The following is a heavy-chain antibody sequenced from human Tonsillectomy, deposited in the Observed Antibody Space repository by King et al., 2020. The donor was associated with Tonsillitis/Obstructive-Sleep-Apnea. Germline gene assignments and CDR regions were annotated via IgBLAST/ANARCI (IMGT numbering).Heavy chain of an antibody. V-gene: IGHV1-3*01. Sequence: HGQLVQSGAEVKKPGASVKVSCKASGYTFTSYAIHWVRQAPGQRLEWMGWINADNGNTEYSQTFQGRVTFTRDTAASTAYMELSSLRSEDTAVYYCARRGVVAATPGKYWGQGSLVTVSS. CDR3: ARRGVVAATPGKY. J-gene: IGHJ4*02. D-gene: IGHD2-15*01. CDR2: INADNGNT. CDR1: GYTFTSYA.